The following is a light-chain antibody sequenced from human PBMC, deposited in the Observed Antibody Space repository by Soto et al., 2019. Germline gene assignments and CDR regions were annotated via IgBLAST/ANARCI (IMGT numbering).Light chain of an antibody. CDR3: QQYGSSPPLT. CDR1: HSVSSSY. Sequence: EIVLTQSPGTLSFSPGERATLSCRASHSVSSSYLAWYQQKPGQAPRLLIYGASSRATGIPDRFSGSGSGTDFTLTISRLEPEDFAVYYCQQYGSSPPLTFGGGTKVDI. J-gene: IGKJ4*01. V-gene: IGKV3-20*01. CDR2: GAS.